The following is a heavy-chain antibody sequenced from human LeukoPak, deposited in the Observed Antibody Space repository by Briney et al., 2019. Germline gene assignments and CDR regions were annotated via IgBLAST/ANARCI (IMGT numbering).Heavy chain of an antibody. CDR1: GYTFTSYG. V-gene: IGHV1-2*02. CDR3: ARTYYYGSGSYYYYGMDV. J-gene: IGHJ6*02. Sequence: ASVKVSCKASGYTFTSYGISWVRQAPGQGLEWMGWINPNSGGTNYAQKFQGRVTMTRDTSISTAYMELSRLRSDDTAVYYCARTYYYGSGSYYYYGMDVWGQGTTVTVSS. D-gene: IGHD3-10*01. CDR2: INPNSGGT.